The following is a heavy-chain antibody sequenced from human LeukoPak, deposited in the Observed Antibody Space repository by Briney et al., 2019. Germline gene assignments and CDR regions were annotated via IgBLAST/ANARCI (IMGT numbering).Heavy chain of an antibody. CDR3: ARWAGGHYDY. CDR1: GFTFSNYW. V-gene: IGHV3-7*01. Sequence: GGSLRLSCAASGFTFSNYWMSWVRQVPGKGLEWVANIKQDGGEKYYVDSVRGRFTVSRDNAKNSLYLQVNSLRAEDTAVYYCARWAGGHYDYWGQGTLVTVSS. D-gene: IGHD1-26*01. J-gene: IGHJ4*02. CDR2: IKQDGGEK.